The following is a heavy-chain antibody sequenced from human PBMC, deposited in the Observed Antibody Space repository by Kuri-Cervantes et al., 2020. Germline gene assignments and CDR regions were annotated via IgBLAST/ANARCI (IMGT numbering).Heavy chain of an antibody. J-gene: IGHJ6*03. D-gene: IGHD3-3*01. V-gene: IGHV4-34*01. Sequence: SETLSLTCAVYGGSFSGYYWSWIRQSPGKGLEWIGEINHSGSTNYNPSLKSRVTISVDTSKNQFSLKLSSVTAADTAVYYCARLCYDFWSGYYTGNPYYYYYYMDVWGKGTTVTVSS. CDR2: INHSGST. CDR1: GGSFSGYY. CDR3: ARLCYDFWSGYYTGNPYYYYYYMDV.